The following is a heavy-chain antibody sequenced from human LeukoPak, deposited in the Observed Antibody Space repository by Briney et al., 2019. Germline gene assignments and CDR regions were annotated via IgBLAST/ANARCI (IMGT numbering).Heavy chain of an antibody. V-gene: IGHV3-30*18. D-gene: IGHD3-10*01. J-gene: IGHJ4*02. Sequence: GGSLRLSCIASGFSFMKSDMHWVRQAPGKGLEWVSLVSSDGRYKYYSDSVKGRFTIPRDNVKNMLSLQLNSLRRDDTAVYYCAKRGPGEDFDYWGQGALVTVSS. CDR3: AKRGPGEDFDY. CDR1: GFSFMKSD. CDR2: VSSDGRYK.